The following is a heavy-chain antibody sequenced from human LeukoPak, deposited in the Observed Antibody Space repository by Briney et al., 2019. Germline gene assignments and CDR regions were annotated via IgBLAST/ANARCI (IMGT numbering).Heavy chain of an antibody. Sequence: GGSLRLSCAASGFTFSSYGMHWVRQAPGKGLEWVAVIWYDGSNKYYADSVKGRLTISRDNSKNTLYLQMNSLRAEDTAVYYCAKGGYYDSLDWFDPWGQGTLVTVSS. CDR2: IWYDGSNK. CDR1: GFTFSSYG. V-gene: IGHV3-33*06. D-gene: IGHD3-3*01. CDR3: AKGGYYDSLDWFDP. J-gene: IGHJ5*02.